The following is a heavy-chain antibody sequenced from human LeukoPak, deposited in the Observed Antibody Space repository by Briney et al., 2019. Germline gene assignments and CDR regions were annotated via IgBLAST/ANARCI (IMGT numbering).Heavy chain of an antibody. Sequence: SETLSLTCTVSGDSISSPSYYWTWMRQPPGKGLEWIGYIYYSGSTNYNPSLKSRVTISVDTSKNQFSLNLSSVTAADTAVYYCARVGDNYDRSGYYFDYWGQGTLVTVSS. CDR3: ARVGDNYDRSGYYFDY. J-gene: IGHJ4*02. D-gene: IGHD3-22*01. V-gene: IGHV4-61*01. CDR1: GDSISSPSYY. CDR2: IYYSGST.